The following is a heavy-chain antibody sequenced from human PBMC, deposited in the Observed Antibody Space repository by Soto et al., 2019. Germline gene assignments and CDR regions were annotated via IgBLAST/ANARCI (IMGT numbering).Heavy chain of an antibody. Sequence: GGSLSLCCAASGFTFSSYWMSWVRQAPGKGLEWVANIKQDGSEKYYVDSVTGRFTISSDNAKNSLYLQMNSLRAEATAVYSCARSDFSSGWYWFDPWGQGTLVTVSS. J-gene: IGHJ5*02. CDR1: GFTFSSYW. V-gene: IGHV3-7*03. D-gene: IGHD6-19*01. CDR3: ARSDFSSGWYWFDP. CDR2: IKQDGSEK.